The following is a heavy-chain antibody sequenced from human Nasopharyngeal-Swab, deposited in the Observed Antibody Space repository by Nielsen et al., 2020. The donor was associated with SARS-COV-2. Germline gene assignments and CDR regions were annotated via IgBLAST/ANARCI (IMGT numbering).Heavy chain of an antibody. V-gene: IGHV3-21*01. J-gene: IGHJ6*02. D-gene: IGHD3-3*01. CDR2: ISSSSNYI. CDR1: GSTFNNYN. CDR3: ARDGLDYDFWSAYFMDV. Sequence: GGSLGLSCAASGSTFNNYNFNWVRQAPGKGLEWVSSISSSSNYIYYADSVKGRFTISRDNAKNSLYLQMNSLRAEDTAVYYCARDGLDYDFWSAYFMDVWGQGTTVTVSS.